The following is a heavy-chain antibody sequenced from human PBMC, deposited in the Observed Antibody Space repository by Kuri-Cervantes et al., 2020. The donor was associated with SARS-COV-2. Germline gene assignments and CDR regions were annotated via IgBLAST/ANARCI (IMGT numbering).Heavy chain of an antibody. CDR3: AKDDEDSGIYGDAFDI. J-gene: IGHJ3*02. V-gene: IGHV3-30*02. Sequence: GGSLRLSCAASGFTFSSYGMHWVRQAPGKGLEWVAFIRYDGSNKYYADSVKGRFTISRDNSKNTLYLQMNSLRAEDTAVYYCAKDDEDSGIYGDAFDIWGQGTMVTVSS. CDR1: GFTFSSYG. CDR2: IRYDGSNK. D-gene: IGHD1-26*01.